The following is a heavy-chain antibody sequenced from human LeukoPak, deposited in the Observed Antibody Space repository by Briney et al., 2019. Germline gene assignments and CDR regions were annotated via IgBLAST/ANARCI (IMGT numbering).Heavy chain of an antibody. CDR2: IYYSGST. J-gene: IGHJ3*02. V-gene: IGHV4-39*01. D-gene: IGHD4-11*01. CDR1: GGSISSSSYY. CDR3: ARDYSNYPDAFEI. Sequence: SETLSLTCTVSGGSISSSSYYWGWIRQPPGKGLERNRRIYYSGSTYYKPSLKSRVTISVDTSKNQFSLKLSSVTAADTAVYYCARDYSNYPDAFEIWGQGTMVTVS.